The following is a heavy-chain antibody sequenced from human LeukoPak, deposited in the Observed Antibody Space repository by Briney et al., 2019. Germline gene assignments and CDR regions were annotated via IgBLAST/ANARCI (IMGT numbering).Heavy chain of an antibody. D-gene: IGHD2-15*01. V-gene: IGHV3-23*01. J-gene: IGHJ4*02. CDR3: AKDRGYCSGGSCYFDY. Sequence: AGGSLRLSCAASGFTFSRYAMSWVRQAPGKGLEWVSAISGSGGDTYYADSVKGRFTVSRDNSKNTLYLQMNSLRAEDTAVYYCAKDRGYCSGGSCYFDYWGQGTLVTVSS. CDR1: GFTFSRYA. CDR2: ISGSGGDT.